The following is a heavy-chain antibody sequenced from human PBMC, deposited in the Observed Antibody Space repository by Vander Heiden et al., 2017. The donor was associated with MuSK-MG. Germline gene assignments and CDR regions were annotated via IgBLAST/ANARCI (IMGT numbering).Heavy chain of an antibody. CDR1: GFTFSSDA. V-gene: IGHV3-23*01. D-gene: IGHD3-16*01. J-gene: IGHJ4*02. Sequence: EVQLLESGGGLVQPGGSLRLSCAASGFTFSSDAMSWVRQAPGKGLEWVSAISGSGGSTYYADAVKGRFTISRDNSKNTLYLQMKSMRAEETAVYYCAKTGGGAREYYFDYWGQGTLVTVSS. CDR2: ISGSGGST. CDR3: AKTGGGAREYYFDY.